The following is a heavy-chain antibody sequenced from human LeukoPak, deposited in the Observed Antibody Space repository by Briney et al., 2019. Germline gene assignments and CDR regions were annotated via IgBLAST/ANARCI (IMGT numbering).Heavy chain of an antibody. D-gene: IGHD2-2*02. CDR2: ISSSSSYI. CDR3: ARTLDGVVVPAAIVDY. Sequence: GGSLRLSCAASGFTFSSYSMTWVRQAPGKGLEWVSSISSSSSYIYYADSVKGRFTISRDNAKNSLYLQMSSLRAEDTAVYYCARTLDGVVVPAAIVDYWGQGTLVTVSS. V-gene: IGHV3-21*01. J-gene: IGHJ4*02. CDR1: GFTFSSYS.